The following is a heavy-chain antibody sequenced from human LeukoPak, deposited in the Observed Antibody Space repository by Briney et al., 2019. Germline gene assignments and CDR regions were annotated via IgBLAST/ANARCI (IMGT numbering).Heavy chain of an antibody. CDR3: AKEVKSSGWFNGMDV. Sequence: GGSLRLSCAVSGFTFSSYGMHWVRQAPGKGLEWVAVISYDGSNKYYADSVKGRFTISRDNSKNTLYLQMNSLRAEDTAVYYCAKEVKSSGWFNGMDVWGQGTTVTVSS. J-gene: IGHJ6*02. D-gene: IGHD6-19*01. CDR2: ISYDGSNK. CDR1: GFTFSSYG. V-gene: IGHV3-30*18.